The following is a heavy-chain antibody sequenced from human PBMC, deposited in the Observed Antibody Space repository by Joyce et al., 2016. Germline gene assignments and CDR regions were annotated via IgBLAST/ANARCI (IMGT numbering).Heavy chain of an antibody. CDR2: ISYDGSNK. V-gene: IGHV3-30*18. CDR1: TFSAYG. Sequence: TFSAYGIHWVRQAPGKGLEWVAVISYDGSNKYYADSVKGRFTISRDNSKNTLYLQMNSLRPEDTAVYYCAKDRVAAPQYWYFDLRGRGSLVTVSS. CDR3: AKDRVAAPQYWYFDL. D-gene: IGHD2-15*01. J-gene: IGHJ2*01.